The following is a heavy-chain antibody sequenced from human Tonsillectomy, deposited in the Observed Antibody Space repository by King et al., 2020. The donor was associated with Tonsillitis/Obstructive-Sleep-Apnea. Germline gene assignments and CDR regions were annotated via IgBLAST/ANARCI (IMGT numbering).Heavy chain of an antibody. CDR1: GGSFSAYY. CDR2: INHSGST. V-gene: IGHV4-34*01. J-gene: IGHJ4*02. CDR3: ARGDLLTGYYASTDFDY. D-gene: IGHD3-9*01. Sequence: VQLQQWGAGLLKPSETLSLTCAVYGGSFSAYYWSWIRQPPGKGLEWIGEINHSGSTKYNPSLKSRVIISLDTSKNQFSLKLSSVTAADTAVYYRARGDLLTGYYASTDFDYWGQGTLVTVSS.